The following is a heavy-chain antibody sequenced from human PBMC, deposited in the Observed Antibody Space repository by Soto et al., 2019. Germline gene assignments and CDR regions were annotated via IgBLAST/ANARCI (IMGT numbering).Heavy chain of an antibody. Sequence: QVQLQESGRGLVEPSQTLSLTCTVSGGSIGGDGSTWAWSRLPPGKGLEWIGYVHYSGTTYYNPSLKSRLTLSVDTSKTQFSLNLRTVTAADTAVYYCARGWMAGAGWANWFDLWGQGTLVTVSS. CDR2: VHYSGTT. J-gene: IGHJ5*02. CDR1: GGSIGGDGST. D-gene: IGHD6-13*01. CDR3: ARGWMAGAGWANWFDL. V-gene: IGHV4-31*03.